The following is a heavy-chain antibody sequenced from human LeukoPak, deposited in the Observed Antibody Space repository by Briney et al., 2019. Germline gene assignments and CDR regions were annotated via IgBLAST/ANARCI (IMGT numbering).Heavy chain of an antibody. V-gene: IGHV3-74*01. Sequence: GGSLRLSCAASGFTFSSYWMYWVRQAPGKGLVWVSHIGRDGDNTNYADSVKGRFTVSRDNTKNTLCLHMKSLRAEDTAVYFCTRDFWGIDYWGQGTLVTVSS. J-gene: IGHJ4*02. D-gene: IGHD7-27*01. CDR1: GFTFSSYW. CDR2: IGRDGDNT. CDR3: TRDFWGIDY.